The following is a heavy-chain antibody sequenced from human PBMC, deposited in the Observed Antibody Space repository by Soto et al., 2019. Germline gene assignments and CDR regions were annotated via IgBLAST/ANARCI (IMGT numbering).Heavy chain of an antibody. Sequence: QVRLQESGPGLVEPSGTLSLTCAVSGDSVSSGSCWSWVRQAPGKGLEWIGEIYHSGTFNYNPSLASRGSVSVDKSRNQLSLNLKSVTAADTAVYYCVRSVPAATWQYSGMDVWGQGTTVTVSS. V-gene: IGHV4-4*02. CDR1: GDSVSSGSC. J-gene: IGHJ6*02. CDR3: VRSVPAATWQYSGMDV. D-gene: IGHD2-2*01. CDR2: IYHSGTF.